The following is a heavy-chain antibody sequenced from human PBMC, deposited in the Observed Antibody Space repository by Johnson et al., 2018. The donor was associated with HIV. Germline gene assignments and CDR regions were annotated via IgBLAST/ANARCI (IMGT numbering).Heavy chain of an antibody. CDR2: ISYDGSNK. D-gene: IGHD2-2*01. Sequence: QVQLVESGGGVVQPGRSLRLSCAASGFAFSSYAMHWVRQAPGKGLEWVAVISYDGSNKYYADSVKGRFTISRDNSKNTLYLQMNSLRDDDTAVYYCAKGGLDCSSTSCPHVGPGIAAASVDAFDIWGQGTMVTVSS. CDR1: GFAFSSYA. J-gene: IGHJ3*02. V-gene: IGHV3-30-3*01. CDR3: AKGGLDCSSTSCPHVGPGIAAASVDAFDI.